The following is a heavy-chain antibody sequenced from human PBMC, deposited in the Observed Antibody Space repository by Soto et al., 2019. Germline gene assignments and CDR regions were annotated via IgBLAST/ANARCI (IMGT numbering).Heavy chain of an antibody. V-gene: IGHV3-23*01. Sequence: GGSLRLSGAASGFTFSSYAMSWVRQAPGKGLEWVSAISGSGGSRYYADSVKGRFTISRDNSKNTLYLQMNSLRAEETAVYYCAKVRIVVVVAAGFDYWGQGTLVTVSS. CDR2: ISGSGGSR. CDR1: GFTFSSYA. CDR3: AKVRIVVVVAAGFDY. J-gene: IGHJ4*02. D-gene: IGHD2-15*01.